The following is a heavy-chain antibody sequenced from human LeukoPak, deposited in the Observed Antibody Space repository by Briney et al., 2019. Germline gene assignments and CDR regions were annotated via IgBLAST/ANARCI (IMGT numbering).Heavy chain of an antibody. Sequence: SETLSLTCAVSGGSISSSNWWSWVRQPPGKGLEWIGEIYHSGSTNYNPSLKSRVTISVDTSKNQFSLKLSSVTAADTAVYYCARSFVVVPAAPPGSWFDPWGQGTLVTVSS. CDR3: ARSFVVVPAAPPGSWFDP. J-gene: IGHJ5*02. V-gene: IGHV4-4*02. CDR2: IYHSGST. D-gene: IGHD2-2*01. CDR1: GGSISSSNW.